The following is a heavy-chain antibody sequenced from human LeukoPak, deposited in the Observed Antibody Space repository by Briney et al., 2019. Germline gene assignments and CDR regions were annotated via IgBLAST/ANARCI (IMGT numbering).Heavy chain of an antibody. J-gene: IGHJ5*02. Sequence: GASVKVSCKASGYTFISYGISWVRQAPGQGLEWMGWISAYNGNTNYAQKLQGRVTMTTDTSTSTACMELRSLRSDDTAVYYCARGMITFGGVIVSNWFDPWGQGTLVTVSS. D-gene: IGHD3-16*02. CDR2: ISAYNGNT. V-gene: IGHV1-18*01. CDR1: GYTFISYG. CDR3: ARGMITFGGVIVSNWFDP.